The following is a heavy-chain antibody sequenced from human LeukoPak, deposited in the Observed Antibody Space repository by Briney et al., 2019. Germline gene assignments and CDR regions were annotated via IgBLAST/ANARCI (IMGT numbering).Heavy chain of an antibody. CDR2: ISSSSSYI. V-gene: IGHV3-21*01. D-gene: IGHD2-8*02. J-gene: IGHJ4*02. Sequence: GVSLGLSCAASGFTFSSYSMNWVRQAPGKGLEWVSSISSSSSYIYYADSVKGRFTISRDNAKNSLYLQMNSLRAEDTAVYYCARDSAVLVVYAQGGFDYWGQGTLVTVSS. CDR3: ARDSAVLVVYAQGGFDY. CDR1: GFTFSSYS.